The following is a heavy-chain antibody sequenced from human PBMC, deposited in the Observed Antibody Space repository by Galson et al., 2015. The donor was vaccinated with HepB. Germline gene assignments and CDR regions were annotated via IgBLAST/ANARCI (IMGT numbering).Heavy chain of an antibody. Sequence: SLRLSCAASGFTFSSYAMHWVRQAPGKGLEWVAVISYDGSNKYYADSVKGRFTISRDNSKNTLYLQMNSLRAEDTAVYYCARDRGRIAAAGTSDWFDPWGQGTLVTVSS. CDR2: ISYDGSNK. D-gene: IGHD6-13*01. J-gene: IGHJ5*02. V-gene: IGHV3-30*04. CDR3: ARDRGRIAAAGTSDWFDP. CDR1: GFTFSSYA.